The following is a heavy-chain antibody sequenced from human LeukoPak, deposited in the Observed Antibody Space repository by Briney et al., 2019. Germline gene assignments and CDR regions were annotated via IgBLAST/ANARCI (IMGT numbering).Heavy chain of an antibody. V-gene: IGHV3-23*01. CDR2: ISGSGGST. Sequence: GGSLRLSCAASGFTFSSYAMSWVRQARGKGLEWVSAISGSGGSTYYADSVKGRFTISRDNSKNTLYLQMNSLRAEDTAVYYCAKEISAVGAVAGTFFDYWGQGTLVTVSS. J-gene: IGHJ4*02. D-gene: IGHD6-19*01. CDR1: GFTFSSYA. CDR3: AKEISAVGAVAGTFFDY.